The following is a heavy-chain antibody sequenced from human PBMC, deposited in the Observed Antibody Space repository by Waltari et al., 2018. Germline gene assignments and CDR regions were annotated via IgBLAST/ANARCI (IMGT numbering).Heavy chain of an antibody. CDR1: GYTFTDSY. J-gene: IGHJ4*02. D-gene: IGHD1-26*01. Sequence: QVQLVQSGAEVRKPGASVKVSCKTSGYTFTDSYIHWVRQAPGQGLEWMGSMNPNNNYPIYEQKFQGRVTMTRDTSITTAYMELSSLTSDDTALYYCVTQRPWEDYWGQGTRVTVSP. V-gene: IGHV1-2*02. CDR3: VTQRPWEDY. CDR2: MNPNNNYP.